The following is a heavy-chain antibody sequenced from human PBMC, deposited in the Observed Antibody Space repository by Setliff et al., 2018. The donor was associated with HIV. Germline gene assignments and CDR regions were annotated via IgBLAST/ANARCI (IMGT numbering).Heavy chain of an antibody. V-gene: IGHV1-69*05. CDR2: IIPIFGTA. D-gene: IGHD3-3*01. CDR3: ARPLTTSYNFWGDAFAI. CDR1: GGTFSSYA. J-gene: IGHJ3*02. Sequence: EASVKVSCKASGGTFSSYAISWVRQAPGQGLEWMGGIIPIFGTANYAQKFQGRVTITTDESTSTAYMELSSLRSEDTAVYYCARPLTTSYNFWGDAFAIWGQGTMVTVSS.